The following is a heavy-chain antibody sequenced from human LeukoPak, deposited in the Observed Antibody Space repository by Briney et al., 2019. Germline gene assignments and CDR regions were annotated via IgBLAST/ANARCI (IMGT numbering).Heavy chain of an antibody. J-gene: IGHJ5*02. CDR3: ARDLPKPLNYYASGSYGYWFDP. D-gene: IGHD3-10*01. CDR2: MNPNSGNT. Sequence: ASVKVSCKASGYTFTSYDINWVRQATGQGLEWMGWMNPNSGNTGYAQKFQGRVTMTRNSSISTAYMELSSLRSEDTAVYYCARDLPKPLNYYASGSYGYWFDPWGQGTLVTVSS. CDR1: GYTFTSYD. V-gene: IGHV1-8*01.